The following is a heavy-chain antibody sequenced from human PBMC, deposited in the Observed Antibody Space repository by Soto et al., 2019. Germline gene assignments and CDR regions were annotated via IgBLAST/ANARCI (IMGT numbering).Heavy chain of an antibody. J-gene: IGHJ4*02. CDR3: AAGEASSRNLAPYYLDF. CDR1: GFTFSDSY. D-gene: IGHD6-13*01. Sequence: GGSLRLSCAASGFTFSDSYMSWIRQAPGKGLEWISYITFSGNTVYYADSLKGRFTISRDNAKNSLYLQMNRLRAEDTAVYFCAAGEASSRNLAPYYLDFWGQGTLVTVSS. V-gene: IGHV3-11*01. CDR2: ITFSGNTV.